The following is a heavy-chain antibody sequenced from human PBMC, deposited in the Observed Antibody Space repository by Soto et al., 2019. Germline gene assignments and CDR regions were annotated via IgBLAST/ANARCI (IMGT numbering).Heavy chain of an antibody. CDR1: GYTFTSYD. V-gene: IGHV1-8*01. J-gene: IGHJ6*03. CDR3: ARGFMDKRYYYLHV. Sequence: ASVKVSCKASGYTFTSYDINWVRQATGQGLEWMGWMNPNSGNTGYAQKFQGRVTMTRNTSISTAYMELSSLRSEDTAVYYCARGFMDKRYYYLHVSGKATTVTVSS. CDR2: MNPNSGNT.